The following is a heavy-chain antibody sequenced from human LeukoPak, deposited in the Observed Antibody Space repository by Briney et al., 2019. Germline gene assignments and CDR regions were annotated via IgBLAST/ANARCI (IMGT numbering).Heavy chain of an antibody. CDR2: SIPIFGTA. CDR3: AREEREYCGGDCNDAFDI. CDR1: GGTFSSYA. Sequence: SVKVSCKASGGTFSSYAISWVRQAPGHGLEWMGGSIPIFGTANYAQKFQGRVTITADESTSTAYMELSSLRSEDTAVYYCAREEREYCGGDCNDAFDIWGQGTMVTVSS. D-gene: IGHD2-21*02. J-gene: IGHJ3*02. V-gene: IGHV1-69*13.